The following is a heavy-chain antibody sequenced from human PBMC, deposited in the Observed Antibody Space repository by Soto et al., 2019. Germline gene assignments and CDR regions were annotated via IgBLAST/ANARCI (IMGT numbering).Heavy chain of an antibody. CDR2: IKQDGSEK. CDR3: ARDDYRTWGSYRLQPWFDP. V-gene: IGHV3-7*01. Sequence: GGSLRLSCAASGFTFSSYWMSWVRQAPGKGLEWVANIKQDGSEKYYVDSVKGRFTISRDNAKNSLYLQMNSLRAEDTAVYYCARDDYRTWGSYRLQPWFDPWGQGTLVTVSS. CDR1: GFTFSSYW. D-gene: IGHD3-16*02. J-gene: IGHJ5*02.